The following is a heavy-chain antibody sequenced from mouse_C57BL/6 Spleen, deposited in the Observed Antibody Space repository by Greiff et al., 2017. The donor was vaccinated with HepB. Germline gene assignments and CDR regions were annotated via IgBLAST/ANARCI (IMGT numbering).Heavy chain of an antibody. D-gene: IGHD1-1*01. CDR1: GYTFTSYW. CDR3: AISVYGSSPFFDY. J-gene: IGHJ2*01. CDR2: INPSSGYT. Sequence: QVQLQQSGAELAKPGASVKLSCKASGYTFTSYWMHWVKQRPGQGLEWIGYINPSSGYTKYNQKFKDKATLTADKSSSTAYMQLSSLTSEDSAVYYYAISVYGSSPFFDYWGQGTTLTGSS. V-gene: IGHV1-7*01.